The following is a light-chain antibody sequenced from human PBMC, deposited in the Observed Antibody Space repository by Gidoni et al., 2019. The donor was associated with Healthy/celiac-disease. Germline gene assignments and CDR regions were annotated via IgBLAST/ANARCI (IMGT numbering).Light chain of an antibody. CDR1: QSISSW. Sequence: DIQMTQSPSTLSASVGDRVTITCRASQSISSWLAWYQQKPGKAPKLLIYKASSLESGVPSRFSGSGSGTEFTLTISSLQPDDFATYYCQQYKSYPTWTFGPRDQGGNQT. J-gene: IGKJ1*01. V-gene: IGKV1-5*03. CDR2: KAS. CDR3: QQYKSYPTWT.